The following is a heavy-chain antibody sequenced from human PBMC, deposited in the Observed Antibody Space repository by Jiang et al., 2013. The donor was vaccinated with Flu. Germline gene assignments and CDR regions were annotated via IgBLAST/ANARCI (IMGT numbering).Heavy chain of an antibody. D-gene: IGHD1-14*01. J-gene: IGHJ5*02. V-gene: IGHV3-30*01. CDR2: ISYDGTNK. CDR1: GFSFSIYA. Sequence: VQLVESGGGVVQPGRSLRLSCAASGFSFSIYAMHWVRQAPGKGLEWVAVISYDGTNKYHADSVKGRFTISRDNSKHTLYLQMNSLRVEDTAMYYCARLQADRISGCPWGQGTLVTVSS. CDR3: ARLQADRISGCP.